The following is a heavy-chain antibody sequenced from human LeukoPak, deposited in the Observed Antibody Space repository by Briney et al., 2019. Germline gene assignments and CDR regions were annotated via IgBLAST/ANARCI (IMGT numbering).Heavy chain of an antibody. D-gene: IGHD5-24*01. CDR3: ARENGYKYDY. CDR2: MYYSGST. J-gene: IGHJ4*02. V-gene: IGHV4-59*01. Sequence: PLETLSLTCTVSGGSISSYYWSWIRQPPGKGLEWIGSMYYSGSTNYNPSLKSRVTISVDTSKNQFSLKLSSVTAADTAVYYCARENGYKYDYWGQGTPVTVSS. CDR1: GGSISSYY.